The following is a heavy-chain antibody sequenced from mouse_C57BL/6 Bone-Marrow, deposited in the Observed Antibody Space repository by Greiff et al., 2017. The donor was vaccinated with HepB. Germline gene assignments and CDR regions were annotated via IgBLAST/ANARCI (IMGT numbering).Heavy chain of an antibody. CDR1: GFNIKNTY. CDR3: ASWDDGYYHLGYFDV. D-gene: IGHD2-3*01. Sequence: EVQLQQSVAELVRPGASVKLSCTASGFNIKNTYMHWVKQRPEQGLEWIGRIDPANGNTKYAPKFQGKATITADTSSNTAYLQLSSLTSEDTAIYYCASWDDGYYHLGYFDVWGTGTTVTVSS. J-gene: IGHJ1*03. CDR2: IDPANGNT. V-gene: IGHV14-3*01.